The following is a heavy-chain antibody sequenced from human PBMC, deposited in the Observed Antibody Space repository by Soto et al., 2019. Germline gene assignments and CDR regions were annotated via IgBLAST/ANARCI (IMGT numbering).Heavy chain of an antibody. J-gene: IGHJ3*02. V-gene: IGHV3-21*01. CDR3: ARDSEQWLSWAFDI. Sequence: GGSLRLSCAASGFTFSSYSMNWVRQAPGKGLEWVSSISSSSSYIYYADSVKGRFTISRDNAKNSLYLQMNSLRAEDTAVYYCARDSEQWLSWAFDIWGQGTMVTV. CDR1: GFTFSSYS. D-gene: IGHD6-19*01. CDR2: ISSSSSYI.